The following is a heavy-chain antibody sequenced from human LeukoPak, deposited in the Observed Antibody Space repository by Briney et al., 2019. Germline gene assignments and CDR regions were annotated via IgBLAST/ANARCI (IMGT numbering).Heavy chain of an antibody. D-gene: IGHD6-19*01. CDR2: IYHSGST. CDR3: ARHIFRVRAVAPINWFDP. CDR1: GGSIKSNNW. Sequence: SETLSLTCAVSGGSIKSNNWWSWVRQPPGKGLEWIGEIYHSGSTNYNPSLKSRVTISVDTSKNQFSLKLSSVTAADTAVYYCARHIFRVRAVAPINWFDPWGQGTLVTVSS. J-gene: IGHJ5*02. V-gene: IGHV4-4*02.